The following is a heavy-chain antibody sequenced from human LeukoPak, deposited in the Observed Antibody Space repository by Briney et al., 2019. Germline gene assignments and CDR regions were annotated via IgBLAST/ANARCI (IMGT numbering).Heavy chain of an antibody. D-gene: IGHD2-2*01. J-gene: IGHJ5*02. CDR1: GYIFTTYA. CDR3: ARGIVVKPSANWFDP. CDR2: INADDGNT. V-gene: IGHV1-3*01. Sequence: ASVKVSCKPSGYIFTTYAIHWVRQAPGRGLEWMGLINADDGNTRYSQRFQGRVTITRDTSANTAYMELSSLRSEDTAVYYCARGIVVKPSANWFDPWGQGTPVTVSS.